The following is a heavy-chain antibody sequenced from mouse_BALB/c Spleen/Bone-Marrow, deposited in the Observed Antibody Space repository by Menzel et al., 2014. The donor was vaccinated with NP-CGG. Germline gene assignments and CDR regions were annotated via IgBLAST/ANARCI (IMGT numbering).Heavy chain of an antibody. D-gene: IGHD4-1*01. J-gene: IGHJ2*01. CDR3: ARSSWDGGNYVDY. V-gene: IGHV1-12*01. CDR1: GYTFTSYN. Sequence: LQQSGAELVKPGASVKMSCKASGYTFTSYNMHWVKQTPGQGLEWIGTIYPGNGDTSYNQKFKGKATLTADKSSSTAYMQLKNLTSEDYEVYDVARSSWDGGNYVDYWGQGTPLTVSS. CDR2: IYPGNGDT.